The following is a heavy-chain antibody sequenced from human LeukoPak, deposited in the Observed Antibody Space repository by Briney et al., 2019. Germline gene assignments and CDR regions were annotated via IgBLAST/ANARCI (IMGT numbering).Heavy chain of an antibody. J-gene: IGHJ4*02. D-gene: IGHD3-22*01. CDR2: ISGSGGST. CDR1: GFTFSSYA. V-gene: IGHV3-23*01. CDR3: AKDRSSQNYYDSSDYFDY. Sequence: PGGSLRLSCAASGFTFSSYAMSWVRQAPGKGLEWVSAISGSGGSTYYAGSVKGRFTISRDNSKNTLYLQMNSLRAEDTAIYYCAKDRSSQNYYDSSDYFDYWGQGTLVTVSS.